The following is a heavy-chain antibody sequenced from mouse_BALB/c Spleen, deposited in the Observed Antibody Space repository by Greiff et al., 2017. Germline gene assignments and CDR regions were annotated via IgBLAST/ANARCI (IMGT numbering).Heavy chain of an antibody. V-gene: IGHV5-4*02. J-gene: IGHJ4*01. CDR3: ARGGDGYYAMDY. Sequence: EVMLVESGGGLVKPGGSLKLSCAASGFTFSDYYMYWVRQTPEKRLEWVATISDGGSYTYYPDSVKGRFTISRDNAKNNLYLQMSSLKSEDTAMYYCARGGDGYYAMDYWGQGTSVTVSS. CDR1: GFTFSDYY. D-gene: IGHD2-3*01. CDR2: ISDGGSYT.